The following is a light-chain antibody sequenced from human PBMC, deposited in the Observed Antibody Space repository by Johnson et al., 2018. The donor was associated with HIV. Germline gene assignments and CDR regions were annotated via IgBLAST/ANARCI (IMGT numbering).Light chain of an antibody. CDR2: DNN. CDR1: SSNIENNY. CDR3: GTWDSSLSAYV. Sequence: QSVLTQPPSVSATPGQKVTISCSGSSSNIENNYVSWYQQLPETAPKLLIYDNNKRPSGIPDRFSGSKSGTSATLGVTGLQTGDEADYFCGTWDSSLSAYVFGTGTKVTVL. J-gene: IGLJ1*01. V-gene: IGLV1-51*01.